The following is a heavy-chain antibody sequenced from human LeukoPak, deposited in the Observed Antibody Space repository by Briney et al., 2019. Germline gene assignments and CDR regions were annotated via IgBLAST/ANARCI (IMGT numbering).Heavy chain of an antibody. V-gene: IGHV3-30-3*01. CDR2: ISYDGSNK. CDR3: AKEAGYSSGWYFDY. Sequence: GRSLRLSCAASGFTFSSYAMHWVRQAPGKGLEWVAVISYDGSNKYYADSVKGRFTISRDNSKNTLYLQMNSLRAEDSVVYYCAKEAGYSSGWYFDYWGQGTLVTVSS. D-gene: IGHD6-19*01. J-gene: IGHJ4*02. CDR1: GFTFSSYA.